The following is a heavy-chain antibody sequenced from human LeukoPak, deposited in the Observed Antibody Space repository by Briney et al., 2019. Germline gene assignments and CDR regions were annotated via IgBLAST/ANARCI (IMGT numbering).Heavy chain of an antibody. CDR2: IKSKTDGGTI. CDR3: TTLASGKYGIDV. D-gene: IGHD1-26*01. Sequence: GGSLRLSCAASGFTFSNAWMTWVRQAPGKGLEWVGRIKSKTDGGTIDYAAPVQGRFTISRDDSKTTVYLQMNSLKTEDTAMYYCTTLASGKYGIDVWGQGTTVTVSS. J-gene: IGHJ6*02. CDR1: GFTFSNAW. V-gene: IGHV3-15*01.